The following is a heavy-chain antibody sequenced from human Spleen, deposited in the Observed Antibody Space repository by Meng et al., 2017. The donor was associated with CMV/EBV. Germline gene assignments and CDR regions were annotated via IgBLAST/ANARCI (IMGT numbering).Heavy chain of an antibody. Sequence: GESLKISCAASGFVFSSHSMAWVRQAPGKGLEWISYISSSGSVIYYADSVKGRFTISRDNAKNSLYLQMNSLRAEDTAVYYCASYGLGSSGDYWGQGTLVTVSS. CDR3: ASYGLGSSGDY. D-gene: IGHD6-13*01. J-gene: IGHJ4*02. V-gene: IGHV3-48*04. CDR1: GFVFSSHS. CDR2: ISSSGSVI.